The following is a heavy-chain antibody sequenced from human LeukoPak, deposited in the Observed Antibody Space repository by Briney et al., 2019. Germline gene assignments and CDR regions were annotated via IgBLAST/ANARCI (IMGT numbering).Heavy chain of an antibody. Sequence: GGXLRLSCAASGFTFSSYAMSWVRQAPGKGLEWVSAISGSGGSTYYADSVKGRFTISRDNSKNTLYLLMNSLRAEDTAVYYCAKDSSIHLNYDFWSGYSRFDYWGQGTLVTVSS. CDR3: AKDSSIHLNYDFWSGYSRFDY. V-gene: IGHV3-23*01. CDR2: ISGSGGST. D-gene: IGHD3-3*01. CDR1: GFTFSSYA. J-gene: IGHJ4*02.